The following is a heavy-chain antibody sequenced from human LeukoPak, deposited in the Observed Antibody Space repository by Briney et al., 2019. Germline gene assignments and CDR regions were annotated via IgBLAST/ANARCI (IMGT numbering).Heavy chain of an antibody. Sequence: GESLRPSCAAPGSTFSNSSMGWIRQPPGKGLGWVSYISRSGSTIYYADSVKGRFTISRDNAKNSLYLQMNSLRAEDTAVYYCARVASYGSGSYYNVQYFDYWGQGTLVTVSS. D-gene: IGHD3-10*01. J-gene: IGHJ4*02. V-gene: IGHV3-11*01. CDR3: ARVASYGSGSYYNVQYFDY. CDR1: GSTFSNSS. CDR2: ISRSGSTI.